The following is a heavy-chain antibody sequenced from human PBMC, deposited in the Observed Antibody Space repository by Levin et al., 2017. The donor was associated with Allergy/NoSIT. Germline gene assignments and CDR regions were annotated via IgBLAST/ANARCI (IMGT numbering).Heavy chain of an antibody. D-gene: IGHD2-15*01. V-gene: IGHV3-30*04. CDR2: ISYDGSNK. CDR3: ARADFVVVVAATAGY. J-gene: IGHJ4*02. Sequence: PGGSLRLSCAASGFTFSSYAMHWVRQAPGKGLEWVAVISYDGSNKYYADSVKGRFTISRDNSKNTLYLQMNSLRAEDTAVYYCARADFVVVVAATAGYWGQGTLVTVSS. CDR1: GFTFSSYA.